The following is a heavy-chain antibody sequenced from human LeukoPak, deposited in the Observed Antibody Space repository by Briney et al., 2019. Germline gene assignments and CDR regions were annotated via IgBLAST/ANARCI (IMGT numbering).Heavy chain of an antibody. V-gene: IGHV3-30-3*01. J-gene: IGHJ4*02. CDR1: GFTFSSYA. D-gene: IGHD3-22*01. CDR3: ARSWDYYDSSGYFDY. CDR2: ISYDGSNK. Sequence: PGGSLRLSCAASGFTFSSYAMHWVRQAPGKGLEWVAVISYDGSNKYYADSVKGRFTISRDNSKNTLYLQMNSLRAEDTAVYYCARSWDYYDSSGYFDYWGQGTLVTVSS.